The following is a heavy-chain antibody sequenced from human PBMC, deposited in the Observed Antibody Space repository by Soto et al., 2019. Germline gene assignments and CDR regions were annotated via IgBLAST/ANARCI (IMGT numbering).Heavy chain of an antibody. CDR2: MTTNTNTT. Sequence: ASVKVSCKASGYTFANNDINWVRQAPGQGLEWLGWMTTNTNTTDSAEVFEGRVSLTWDTSISTAYMQLNSLKIDDTAVYYCAREVVETSSLWLDPWGQGTLVTVSS. CDR1: GYTFANND. CDR3: AREVVETSSLWLDP. J-gene: IGHJ5*02. V-gene: IGHV1-8*01. D-gene: IGHD6-6*01.